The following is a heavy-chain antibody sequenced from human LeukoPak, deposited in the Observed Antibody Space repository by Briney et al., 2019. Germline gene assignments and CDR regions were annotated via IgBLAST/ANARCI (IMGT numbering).Heavy chain of an antibody. D-gene: IGHD3-9*01. CDR3: ASHYDILTGYYWYYFDY. CDR1: GGSISSSSYY. CDR2: FYYSGST. V-gene: IGHV4-39*01. Sequence: SETLSLTCTVSGGSISSSSYYWGWIRQPPGKGLEWIGSFYYSGSTYYNPSLKSRVPISVDTSKNQFSLKLSSVTAADTAVYYCASHYDILTGYYWYYFDYWGQGTLVTVSS. J-gene: IGHJ4*02.